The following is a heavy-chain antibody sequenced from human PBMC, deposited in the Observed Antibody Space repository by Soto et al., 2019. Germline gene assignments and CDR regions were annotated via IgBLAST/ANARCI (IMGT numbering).Heavy chain of an antibody. Sequence: QVQLVQSGAEVKQPGASVKVSCKASGYTLTSFTTYAIQWVRQAPGQSLEWMGWLNTGNGNTKYSQTFQGRVTITRDTSASTAYMELSSLRPEDTAVYYCARAGLLWFGESNDAFDIWGQGTMVTVSS. D-gene: IGHD3-10*01. CDR3: ARAGLLWFGESNDAFDI. CDR1: GYTLTSFTTYA. CDR2: LNTGNGNT. V-gene: IGHV1-3*04. J-gene: IGHJ3*02.